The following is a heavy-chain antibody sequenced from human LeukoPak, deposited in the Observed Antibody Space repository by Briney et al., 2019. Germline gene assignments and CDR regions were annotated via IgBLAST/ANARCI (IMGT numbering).Heavy chain of an antibody. Sequence: QSGGSLRLSCAASGFTFSSYAMSWVRQAPGKGLEWASAISGSGGSTYYADSVKGRFTISRDNSKNTLYLQMNSLRAEDTAVYYCAKDEEIAVAGLFDYWGQGTLVTVSS. D-gene: IGHD6-19*01. CDR3: AKDEEIAVAGLFDY. CDR2: ISGSGGST. V-gene: IGHV3-23*01. CDR1: GFTFSSYA. J-gene: IGHJ4*02.